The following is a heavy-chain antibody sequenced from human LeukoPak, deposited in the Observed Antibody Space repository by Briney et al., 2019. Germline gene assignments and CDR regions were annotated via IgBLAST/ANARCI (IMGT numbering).Heavy chain of an antibody. J-gene: IGHJ6*03. V-gene: IGHV3-23*01. Sequence: GGTLRLSCAASGFTFSSYGMSWVRQAPGKGLEWVSGISGSGGSTYYVDSVKGRFTISRDNSKNTLYLQMNSLRAEDTALYYCARGGTMVRMGYYYYYMDVWGKGTTVTVSS. D-gene: IGHD3-10*01. CDR3: ARGGTMVRMGYYYYYMDV. CDR1: GFTFSSYG. CDR2: ISGSGGST.